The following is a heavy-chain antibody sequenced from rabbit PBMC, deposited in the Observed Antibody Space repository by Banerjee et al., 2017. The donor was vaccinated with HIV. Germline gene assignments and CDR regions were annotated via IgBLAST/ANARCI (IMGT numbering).Heavy chain of an antibody. CDR2: INTSSGNT. CDR3: PGSLVDKPNL. CDR1: GFTLSSYW. D-gene: IGHD1-1*01. J-gene: IGHJ4*01. V-gene: IGHV1S40*01. Sequence: QSLEESGGDLVKPGASLTLTCTASGFTLSSYWICWVRQAPGKGLEWIACINTSSGNTVYATWAKGRFTISKTSSTTVTLQMTSLTVADTATYFCPGSLVDKPNLWGQGTLVTVS.